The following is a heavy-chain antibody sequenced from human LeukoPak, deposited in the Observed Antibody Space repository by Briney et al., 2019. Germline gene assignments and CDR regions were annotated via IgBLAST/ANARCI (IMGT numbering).Heavy chain of an antibody. V-gene: IGHV4-59*01. CDR2: IYYSGST. CDR1: GDSISSFY. Sequence: SETLSLTCTVSGDSISSFYWNWIRQPPGKGLEWIGYIYYSGSTNYNPSLKSRVTISVDTSKNQFSLKLSSVTAADTAVYYCARDRGYTLNYTPGYFDYWGQGTLVSVSS. J-gene: IGHJ4*02. CDR3: ARDRGYTLNYTPGYFDY. D-gene: IGHD5-18*01.